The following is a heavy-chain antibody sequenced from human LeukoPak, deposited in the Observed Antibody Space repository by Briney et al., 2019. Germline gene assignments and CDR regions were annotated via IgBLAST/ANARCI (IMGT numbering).Heavy chain of an antibody. CDR3: ARSHYDSGSDVGY. CDR2: INHSGRT. Sequence: PSETLSLTCAVYGVSFSGYYGSWLRQPPGKGLEWIGEINHSGRTNNNPSLKSRVTISVDTSKNQFSLKLSSVTAADTAVYYCARSHYDSGSDVGYWGQGTLVTVSS. D-gene: IGHD3-10*01. V-gene: IGHV4-34*01. CDR1: GVSFSGYY. J-gene: IGHJ4*02.